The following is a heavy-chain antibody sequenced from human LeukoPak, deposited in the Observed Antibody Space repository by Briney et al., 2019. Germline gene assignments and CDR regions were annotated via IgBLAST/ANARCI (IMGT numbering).Heavy chain of an antibody. Sequence: GGSLRLACAASGFTFSSYGMHWVRQAPGKVLEWVAVISYAGSNKYYADSVKGRFTISRDNSKNTLYLQMNSLRAEDTDVYYCAKGIAAAGIEYFDYWGQGTLVTVSS. CDR1: GFTFSSYG. J-gene: IGHJ4*02. CDR3: AKGIAAAGIEYFDY. D-gene: IGHD6-13*01. V-gene: IGHV3-30*18. CDR2: ISYAGSNK.